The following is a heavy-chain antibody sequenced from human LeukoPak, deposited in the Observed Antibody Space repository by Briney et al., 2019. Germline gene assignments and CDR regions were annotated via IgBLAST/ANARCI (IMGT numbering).Heavy chain of an antibody. CDR1: GYTFTGYY. CDR2: INPNSGNT. J-gene: IGHJ4*02. V-gene: IGHV1-8*02. Sequence: ASVKVSCKASGYTFTGYYMHWVRQAPGQGLEWMGWINPNSGNTGYAQKFQGRVTMTRNTSISTAYMELSSLRSEDTAVYYCARAGGGGWYVVDYWGQGTLVTVSS. D-gene: IGHD6-19*01. CDR3: ARAGGGGWYVVDY.